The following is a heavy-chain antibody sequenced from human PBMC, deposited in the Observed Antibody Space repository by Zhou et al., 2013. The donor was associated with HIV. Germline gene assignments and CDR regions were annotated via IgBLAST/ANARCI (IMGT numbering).Heavy chain of an antibody. V-gene: IGHV1-8*03. J-gene: IGHJ3*02. CDR1: GYTFTSYD. CDR2: MNPNSGNT. Sequence: QVQLVQSGAEVKKPGASVKVSCKASGYTFTSYDINWVRQATGQGLEWMGWMNPNSGNTGYAQKFQGRVTITRNTSISTAYMELSSLRSEDTAVYFCAGRLLSSGWRVEWFSEIWGQGTMVTVSS. CDR3: AGRLLSSGWRVEWFSEI. D-gene: IGHD6-19*01.